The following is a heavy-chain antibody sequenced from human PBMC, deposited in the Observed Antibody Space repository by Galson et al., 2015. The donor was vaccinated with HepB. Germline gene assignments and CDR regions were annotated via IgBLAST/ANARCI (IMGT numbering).Heavy chain of an antibody. V-gene: IGHV3-23*01. D-gene: IGHD3-16*01. CDR2: INGRGSTR. CDR3: VKEGSLFGGDWFDP. CDR1: GFIFRHHA. Sequence: SLRLSCAGSGFIFRHHAMAWIRQAPGKGLEWVSGINGRGSTRSYSDAVKGRFSISRDNSKDTVFLQMDNLRAEDTAVYHCVKEGSLFGGDWFDPWGQGALVTVS. J-gene: IGHJ5*02.